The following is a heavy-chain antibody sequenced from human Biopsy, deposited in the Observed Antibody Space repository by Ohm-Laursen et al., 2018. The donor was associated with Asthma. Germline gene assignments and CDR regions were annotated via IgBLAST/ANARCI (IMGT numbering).Heavy chain of an antibody. Sequence: SVKVSCKASGGTFSRYAISWVRQAPGQGLEWMGGIIPIFGTANYAQKFQGRVTITADESTSTAYMELSSLRSEDTAVYYCAESDYYGSGYYYGMDVWGQGTTVTVSS. J-gene: IGHJ6*02. V-gene: IGHV1-69*13. CDR1: GGTFSRYA. D-gene: IGHD3-10*01. CDR3: AESDYYGSGYYYGMDV. CDR2: IIPIFGTA.